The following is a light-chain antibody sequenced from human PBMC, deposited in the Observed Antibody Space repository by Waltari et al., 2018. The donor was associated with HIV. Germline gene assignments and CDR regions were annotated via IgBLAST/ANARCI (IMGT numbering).Light chain of an antibody. Sequence: QSVLTQPPSVSAAPGEKVTISCSASNSNIGNGYVSWYQHLPGAAPKLLIYDNNKRPSWIPDRVPGSKSFTSATLDITRLQTVDEADYYCVTWVLTLIGGVFCGGTKLTVL. CDR1: NSNIGNGY. J-gene: IGLJ3*02. CDR3: VTWVLTLIGGV. V-gene: IGLV1-51*01. CDR2: DNN.